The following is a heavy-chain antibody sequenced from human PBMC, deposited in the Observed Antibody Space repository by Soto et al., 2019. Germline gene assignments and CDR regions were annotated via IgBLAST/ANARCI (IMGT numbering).Heavy chain of an antibody. D-gene: IGHD3-10*01. J-gene: IGHJ4*01. V-gene: IGHV5-51*01. Sequence: PGESLKISCKVSGYSFSIYWIAWVRHMPGKGLEWMGIIYPGDSDTRYSPSFQGQVTISADKSINTAYLQWSSLKASDTAMYYCARQDGSGIYYFDSWGHGTLVTASS. CDR1: GYSFSIYW. CDR2: IYPGDSDT. CDR3: ARQDGSGIYYFDS.